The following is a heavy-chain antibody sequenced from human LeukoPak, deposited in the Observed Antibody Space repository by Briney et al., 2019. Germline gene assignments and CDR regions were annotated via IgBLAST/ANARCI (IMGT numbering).Heavy chain of an antibody. Sequence: ASVKVSCKASGYTFTSYDMNWVRQATGQGLEWMGWMNPNSCNTGYAQKFQGRVTMTRNTSISTAYMELSSLRSEDTAVYYCARHAAEVGGGFDPWGQETLVTVSS. J-gene: IGHJ5*02. CDR2: MNPNSCNT. CDR1: GYTFTSYD. V-gene: IGHV1-8*01. CDR3: ARHAAEVGGGFDP. D-gene: IGHD2-2*01.